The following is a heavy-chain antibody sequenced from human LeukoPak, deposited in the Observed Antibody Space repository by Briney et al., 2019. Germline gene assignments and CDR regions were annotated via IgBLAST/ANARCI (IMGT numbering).Heavy chain of an antibody. V-gene: IGHV3-21*01. CDR2: ISSSSSYI. Sequence: PGGSLRLSCAASGFTFSSYSMNWVRQAPGKGLEWVSSISSSSSYIYYADSVKGRFTISRDNAKNSLYLQMNSLRAEDTAVYYCARDLIGGYYPYYFDYWGQGTLVTVSS. D-gene: IGHD3-22*01. CDR3: ARDLIGGYYPYYFDY. CDR1: GFTFSSYS. J-gene: IGHJ4*02.